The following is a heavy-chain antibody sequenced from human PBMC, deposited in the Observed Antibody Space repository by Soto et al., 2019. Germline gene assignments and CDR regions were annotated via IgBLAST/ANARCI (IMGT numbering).Heavy chain of an antibody. CDR1: GYSFTSHG. J-gene: IGHJ4*02. Sequence: QVQLVQSGAEVKKPGASVKVSCKASGYSFTSHGVTWVRQAPGRGLEWMGWISGYNGNTKYAENFQGRVTMTTDTPTSTVYMEMRSLRADDTAVYYCARALYGSGTYSLYWGQGTLVTVSS. CDR3: ARALYGSGTYSLY. V-gene: IGHV1-18*04. CDR2: ISGYNGNT. D-gene: IGHD3-10*01.